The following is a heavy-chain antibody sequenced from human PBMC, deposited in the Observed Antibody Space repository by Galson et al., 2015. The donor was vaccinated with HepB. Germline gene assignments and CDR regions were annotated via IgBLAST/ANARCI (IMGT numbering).Heavy chain of an antibody. J-gene: IGHJ6*03. CDR1: GSNFSPYS. CDR2: ISGDSNYI. CDR3: AKPGAVGPAAFHFYYLDV. V-gene: IGHV3-21*01. Sequence: LRLSCAVSGSNFSPYSMNWVRQAPGKGLEWVSFISGDSNYIYYADSVKGRFTVSRDNANRSLYLHMNSLRAAATAVYYCAKPGAVGPAAFHFYYLDVWGNGTTVTVSS. D-gene: IGHD1-14*01.